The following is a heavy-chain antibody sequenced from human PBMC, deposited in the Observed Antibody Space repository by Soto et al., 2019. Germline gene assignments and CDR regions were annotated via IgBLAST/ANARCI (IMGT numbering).Heavy chain of an antibody. J-gene: IGHJ4*02. V-gene: IGHV1-24*01. D-gene: IGHD3-3*01. CDR1: GYTLTELS. CDR3: ATVNRLRFLEWLLYFDY. Sequence: ASVKLSCKVSGYTLTELSMHWVRQAPGKGLEWMGGFDPEDGETIYAQKFQGRVTMTEDTSTDTAYMELSSLRSEDTAVYYCATVNRLRFLEWLLYFDYWGQGTLVTVSS. CDR2: FDPEDGET.